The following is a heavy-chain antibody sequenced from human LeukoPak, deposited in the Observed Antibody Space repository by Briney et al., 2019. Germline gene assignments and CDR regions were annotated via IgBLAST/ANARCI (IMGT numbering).Heavy chain of an antibody. CDR1: GGSISSGGYY. Sequence: SETLSLTCTVSGGSISSGGYYWSWIRQHPGKGLEWLGYIYYSGSTYYNPSLKSRVTISVDTSKNQFSLKLSSVTAADTAVYYCARVPMVRVVIVAFDIWGQGTMVTVSS. CDR3: ARVPMVRVVIVAFDI. J-gene: IGHJ3*02. D-gene: IGHD3-10*01. CDR2: IYYSGST. V-gene: IGHV4-31*03.